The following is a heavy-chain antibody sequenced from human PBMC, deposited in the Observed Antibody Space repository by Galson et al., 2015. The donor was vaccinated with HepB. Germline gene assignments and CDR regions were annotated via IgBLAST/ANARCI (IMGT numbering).Heavy chain of an antibody. Sequence: SLRLSCAASGFTFSSSWMHWVRQAPGKGLVWVSRIDGDGSSTNYADSVKGRFSISRDNAKNTLYLQMNSLRVEDTAVYFCARSTYDCSSTRCYTFFDCWGQGTLVTVSS. CDR3: ARSTYDCSSTRCYTFFDC. D-gene: IGHD2-2*02. CDR1: GFTFSSSW. J-gene: IGHJ4*01. V-gene: IGHV3-74*01. CDR2: IDGDGSST.